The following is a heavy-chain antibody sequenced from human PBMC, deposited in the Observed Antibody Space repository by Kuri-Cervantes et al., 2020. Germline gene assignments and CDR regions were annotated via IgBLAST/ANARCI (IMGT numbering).Heavy chain of an antibody. CDR3: AKSPRR. J-gene: IGHJ4*02. CDR2: IKQDGSEK. Sequence: GGSLRLSCEASGFTLSSYWMSWVRQAPGKGLEWVANIKQDGSEKYYVDSVKGRFTISRDNSKNTLYLQMNSLRAEDTAVYYCAKSPRRWGQGTLVTVSS. V-gene: IGHV3-7*03. CDR1: GFTLSSYW.